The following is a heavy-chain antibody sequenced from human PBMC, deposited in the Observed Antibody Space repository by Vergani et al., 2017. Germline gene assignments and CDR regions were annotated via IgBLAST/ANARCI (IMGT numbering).Heavy chain of an antibody. D-gene: IGHD1-26*01. J-gene: IGHJ4*02. CDR1: GFTFSSYA. V-gene: IGHV3-23*01. Sequence: EVQLLESGGGLVQPGGSLRLSCAASGFTFSSYAMSWVRQAPGKGVEWVSAISGSGGSTYYSDSVKGRFTISRDNSKNTLYLQMNSLRAEDTAVYYCAKAKGVSGSYGGIDYWGQGTLVTVSS. CDR3: AKAKGVSGSYGGIDY. CDR2: ISGSGGST.